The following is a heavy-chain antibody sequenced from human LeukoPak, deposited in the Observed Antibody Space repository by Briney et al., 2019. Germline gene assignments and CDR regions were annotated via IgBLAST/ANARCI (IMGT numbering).Heavy chain of an antibody. CDR2: TYYRSKWCN. J-gene: IGHJ5*02. CDR1: GXXVSSXSXX. Sequence: SXXXSXXCAXXGXXVSSXSXXWNWIRQSPSRGLXRLGRTYYRSKWCNDYAVSVKSRITITPDTSKNQFSLHLNSVTPEDTAVYYCARDTFDGNNWFDPWGQGTLVTVSS. D-gene: IGHD1-1*01. V-gene: IGHV6-1*01. CDR3: ARDTFDGNNWFDP.